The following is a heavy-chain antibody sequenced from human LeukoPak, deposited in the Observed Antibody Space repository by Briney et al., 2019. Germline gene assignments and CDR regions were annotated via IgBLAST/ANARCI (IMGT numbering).Heavy chain of an antibody. Sequence: ASVKVSCKASGYTFTGYYMHWVRQAPGQGLEWMGRINPNSGGTNYAQKFQGRVTMTRDTSISTAYMELSRLRSDDTAVYYCAGEPRFRSGSNSYIAPRENWGPGTLVTVSS. CDR2: INPNSGGT. J-gene: IGHJ4*01. CDR1: GYTFTGYY. CDR3: AGEPRFRSGSNSYIAPREN. D-gene: IGHD1-26*01. V-gene: IGHV1-2*06.